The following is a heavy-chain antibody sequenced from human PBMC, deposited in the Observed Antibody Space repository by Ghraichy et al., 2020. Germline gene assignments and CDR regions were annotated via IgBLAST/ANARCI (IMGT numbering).Heavy chain of an antibody. CDR2: ISVDNGNT. CDR1: GYTFNSYG. V-gene: IGHV1-18*04. Sequence: ASVKVSCKASGYTFNSYGISWVRQAPGQGPEWMGWISVDNGNTKYSQKFQGRVTVTTDTSTSTVYMELRSLRSDDTAVYYCARDPWPSSNQPLTVEYWGQGTLVTV. J-gene: IGHJ4*02. D-gene: IGHD1-14*01. CDR3: ARDPWPSSNQPLTVEY.